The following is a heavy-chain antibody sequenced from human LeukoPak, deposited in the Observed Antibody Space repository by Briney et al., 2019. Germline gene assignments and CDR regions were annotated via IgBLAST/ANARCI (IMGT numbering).Heavy chain of an antibody. CDR1: GYTFTGYY. V-gene: IGHV1-46*01. D-gene: IGHD3-22*01. CDR2: INPSGGST. Sequence: ASVKVSCKASGYTFTGYYMHWVRQAPGQGLEWMGIINPSGGSTSYAQKFQGRVTMTRDTSTSTVYMELSSLRSEDTAVYYCARLHYDSSGYYTGFDYWGQGTLVTVSS. J-gene: IGHJ4*02. CDR3: ARLHYDSSGYYTGFDY.